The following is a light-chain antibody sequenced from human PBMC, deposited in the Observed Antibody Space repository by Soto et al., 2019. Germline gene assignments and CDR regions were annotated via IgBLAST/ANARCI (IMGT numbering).Light chain of an antibody. CDR2: GVS. CDR3: QQYGSSPFT. V-gene: IGKV3-20*01. Sequence: EIVLTQSPGTLSFSPGERATLSCRASQSVSYSYLAWYRQKPGQAPRLLIYGVSSRATGIPDRFSGSGSGTDFTLTISRLEPEDFAVYYCQQYGSSPFTLGQGTRLEIK. CDR1: QSVSYSY. J-gene: IGKJ5*01.